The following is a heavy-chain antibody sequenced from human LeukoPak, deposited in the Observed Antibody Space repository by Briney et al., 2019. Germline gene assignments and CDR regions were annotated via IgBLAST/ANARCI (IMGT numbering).Heavy chain of an antibody. V-gene: IGHV4-59*01. Sequence: SETLSLTCIVSGGSISSYYWSWIRQPPGKGLEWIGYVYYSGSTNYKPSLKSRVTISLATSKSQFSLNLTSVTAADTAVYYCVRAPIPYDRSRTDYRFDPWGQGTLVTVAS. D-gene: IGHD3-16*01. CDR1: GGSISSYY. CDR3: VRAPIPYDRSRTDYRFDP. CDR2: VYYSGST. J-gene: IGHJ5*02.